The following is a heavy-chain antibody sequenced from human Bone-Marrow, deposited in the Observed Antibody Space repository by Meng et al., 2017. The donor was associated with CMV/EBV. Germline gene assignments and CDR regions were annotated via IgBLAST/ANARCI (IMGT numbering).Heavy chain of an antibody. CDR3: ARVVYRALHYYYYGMDV. CDR1: GYTFTDYY. Sequence: ASVKVSCKASGYTFTDYYMHWVRQAPGQGLEWMGWINPNSGGTNYAQNFQGRVTMTRDTSISTAYMELSSLRSDDTAVYYCARVVYRALHYYYYGMDVWGQGTTVTVSS. CDR2: INPNSGGT. D-gene: IGHD3-16*02. J-gene: IGHJ6*02. V-gene: IGHV1-2*02.